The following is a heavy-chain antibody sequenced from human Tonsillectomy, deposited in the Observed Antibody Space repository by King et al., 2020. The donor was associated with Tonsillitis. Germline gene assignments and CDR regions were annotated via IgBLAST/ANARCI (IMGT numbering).Heavy chain of an antibody. CDR3: ASDSATANDAFDI. J-gene: IGHJ3*02. V-gene: IGHV4-30-4*07. D-gene: IGHD1-1*01. Sequence: QLQESGPGLVKPSQTLSLTCAVSGGSIISGVHSWGWLRQPPGKGLQWIGYIYNSGNTYYNPSLKSRVTISVDTSKNQFSLRLNSVTAADTAVYYCASDSATANDAFDIWGQGTMVTVSS. CDR2: IYNSGNT. CDR1: GGSIISGVHS.